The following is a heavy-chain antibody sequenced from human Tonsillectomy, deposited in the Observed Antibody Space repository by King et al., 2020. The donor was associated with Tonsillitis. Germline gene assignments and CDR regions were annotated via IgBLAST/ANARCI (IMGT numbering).Heavy chain of an antibody. Sequence: VQLVESGGGLVKPGGSLRLSCAASGFTFSDFYMSWIRQAPGKGLEWVSYISSRGDTISYADSVKGRFTISRDNAKNSLYLQMNSLRAEDSAIYYCARDEDXYXYYXDVWGXGTTVTX. J-gene: IGHJ6*03. CDR2: ISSRGDTI. CDR3: ARDEDXYXYYXDV. V-gene: IGHV3-11*01. CDR1: GFTFSDFY.